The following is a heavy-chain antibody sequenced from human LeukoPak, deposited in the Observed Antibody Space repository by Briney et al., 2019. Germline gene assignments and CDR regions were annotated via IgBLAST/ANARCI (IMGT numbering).Heavy chain of an antibody. Sequence: ASVKVSCXASGGTFSSYAISWVRQAPGQGLEWMGRIIPIFGTANYAQKFQGRVTITTDESTSTAYMELGSLRSEDTAVYYCAFSGDFRFDYWGQGTLVTVSS. CDR3: AFSGDFRFDY. CDR1: GGTFSSYA. D-gene: IGHD4-17*01. CDR2: IIPIFGTA. V-gene: IGHV1-69*05. J-gene: IGHJ4*02.